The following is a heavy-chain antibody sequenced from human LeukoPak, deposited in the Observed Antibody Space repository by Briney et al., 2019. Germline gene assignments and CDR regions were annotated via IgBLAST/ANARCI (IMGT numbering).Heavy chain of an antibody. CDR2: IILIFGTG. CDR3: ARESWGAVAGTLDY. V-gene: IGHV1-69*05. CDR1: GGSFSSYA. D-gene: IGHD6-19*01. Sequence: SVKVSCKASGGSFSSYANSWRRQGPGPGMEWVGGIILIFGTGNYAKKFQGRDPITTDESTSKAYMELSSLRSDDTAVDYCARESWGAVAGTLDYWGQGTLVTASS. J-gene: IGHJ4*02.